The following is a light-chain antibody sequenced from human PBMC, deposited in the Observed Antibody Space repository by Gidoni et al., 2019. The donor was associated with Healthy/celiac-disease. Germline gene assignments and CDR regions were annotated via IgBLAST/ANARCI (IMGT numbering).Light chain of an antibody. Sequence: EIVLTQSPATLSLSPGERATLSCRASQSVSSYLAWYQQKPGQAPRLLIDDASNRATGIPARFSGSGSGTDFTLTISSLEPEDFAVYYCQQRSNWPTWTFGQGTKWEIK. J-gene: IGKJ1*01. V-gene: IGKV3-11*01. CDR1: QSVSSY. CDR3: QQRSNWPTWT. CDR2: DAS.